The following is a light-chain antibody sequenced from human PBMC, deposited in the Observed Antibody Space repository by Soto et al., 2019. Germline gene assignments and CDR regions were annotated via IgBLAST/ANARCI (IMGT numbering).Light chain of an antibody. Sequence: DIQLTQSPSSLSASVGDRVTITCRASQSSSSYFNWYQQKPWKAPTLLIYAASSLQSGVPSRFSGRGSGTNFTLTISGLQHEDFASYDCQQSYGPHDTFGARTKVAIK. J-gene: IGKJ4*01. CDR1: QSSSSY. V-gene: IGKV1-39*01. CDR2: AAS. CDR3: QQSYGPHDT.